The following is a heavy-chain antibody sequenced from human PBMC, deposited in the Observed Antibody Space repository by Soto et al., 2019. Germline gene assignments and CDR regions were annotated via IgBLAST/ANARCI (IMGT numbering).Heavy chain of an antibody. J-gene: IGHJ4*02. CDR1: EFIFSDYY. CDR3: ARGARSIPLKYYFDY. V-gene: IGHV3-11*01. D-gene: IGHD6-13*01. CDR2: ISSSGSTI. Sequence: GGSLRLSCAASEFIFSDYYMSWIRQAPGKGLEWVSHISSSGSTIHYADSVKGRFTISRDNAKNSLYLQMNSLRAEDTAVYYCARGARSIPLKYYFDYWGQGTLVTVS.